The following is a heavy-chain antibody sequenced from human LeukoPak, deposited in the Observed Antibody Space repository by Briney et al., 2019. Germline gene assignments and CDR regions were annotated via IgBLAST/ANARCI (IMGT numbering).Heavy chain of an antibody. J-gene: IGHJ3*02. D-gene: IGHD1-26*01. CDR1: GGSISSSSYN. CDR3: ASPIVGAMGHPFDI. V-gene: IGHV4-39*07. CDR2: IYHSGST. Sequence: PSETLSLTCTASGGSISSSSYNWGWIRQTPGKGLEWIGEIYHSGSTNYNPSLKSRVSISVDNSKNRISLKLTSVTAADTAVYYCASPIVGAMGHPFDIWGQGTMVTVSS.